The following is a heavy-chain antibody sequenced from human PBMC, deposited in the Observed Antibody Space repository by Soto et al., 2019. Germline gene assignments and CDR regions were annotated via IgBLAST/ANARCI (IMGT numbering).Heavy chain of an antibody. J-gene: IGHJ4*02. V-gene: IGHV5-51*01. CDR2: IYPGDSDT. CDR3: ARRSTYWTSNSSYFDY. Sequence: SLKISCKCSGYNFITYXXXXVRQMPGKGLEWMGIIYPGDSDTRYSPSFQGQVTISADKSIRTAYLQWSSLKASDTGIYYCARRSTYWTSNSSYFDYWGQGIXVTVSS. CDR1: GYNFITYX. D-gene: IGHD4-4*01.